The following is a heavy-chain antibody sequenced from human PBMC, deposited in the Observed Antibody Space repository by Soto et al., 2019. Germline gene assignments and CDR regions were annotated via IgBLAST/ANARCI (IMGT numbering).Heavy chain of an antibody. J-gene: IGHJ6*02. CDR2: ISSRSSYI. CDR1: GFTFYTYT. CDR3: AREEVSRPNTDHGFDV. V-gene: IGHV3-21*01. Sequence: EVQLAESGGGLVKPGGSLRLSCAASGFTFYTYTMNWVRQAPGKGLEWVSSISSRSSYIYYADSVKGRFTISRDDARNSLYLQMSGLRVEDTAVYYCAREEVSRPNTDHGFDVWGQGTTVTVSS.